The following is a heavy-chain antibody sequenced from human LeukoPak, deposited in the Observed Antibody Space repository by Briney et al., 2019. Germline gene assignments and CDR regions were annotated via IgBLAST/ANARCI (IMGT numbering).Heavy chain of an antibody. V-gene: IGHV6-1*01. D-gene: IGHD3-10*01. CDR2: TYYRSKWYN. CDR1: GDNVSSNSTT. J-gene: IGHJ6*02. CDR3: ARRGSRAYSYAMDV. Sequence: SQTLSLTCAISGDNVSSNSTTWNWIRQSPSRGLEWLGRTYYRSKWYNDYAVPVKSRITINPDTSKNQFSLQLNSVTPEDTAVYYCARRGSRAYSYAMDVWGQGTTVTVSS.